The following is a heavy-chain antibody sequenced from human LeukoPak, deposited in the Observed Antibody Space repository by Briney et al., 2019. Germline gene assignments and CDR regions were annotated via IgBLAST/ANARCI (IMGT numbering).Heavy chain of an antibody. D-gene: IGHD3-10*01. Sequence: AGGSLRLSCGASGFTFSNAWMSWVRQAPGKGLEWVGRIKSKTHGGTTDYAAPVKGRFTISRDDSKNTLYLEMNSLKTEDTSVYYCTTSPLAGVDYWGQGTLVTVSS. CDR1: GFTFSNAW. CDR2: IKSKTHGGTT. V-gene: IGHV3-15*01. CDR3: TTSPLAGVDY. J-gene: IGHJ4*02.